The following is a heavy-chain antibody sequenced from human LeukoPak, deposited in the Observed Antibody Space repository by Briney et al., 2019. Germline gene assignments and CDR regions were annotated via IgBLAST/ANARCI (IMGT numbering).Heavy chain of an antibody. V-gene: IGHV4-59*11. J-gene: IGHJ4*02. CDR3: ARGGVAAKYYFDF. Sequence: PSETLSLTCTVSGGSISPLYWSWIRQPPGKGLEFIGYICYSGSTNFNPSLKSRVTLSVDTSKNQISLKLNSVTAADTAVYYCARGGVAAKYYFDFWGQGTLVTVSS. CDR1: GGSISPLY. D-gene: IGHD3-10*01. CDR2: ICYSGST.